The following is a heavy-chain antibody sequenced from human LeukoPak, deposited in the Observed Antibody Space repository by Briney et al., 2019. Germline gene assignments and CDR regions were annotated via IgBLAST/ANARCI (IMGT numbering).Heavy chain of an antibody. CDR1: GFTFSDYY. CDR2: ISSSGSTI. CDR3: TRERVRGYSYGDPGY. V-gene: IGHV3-11*01. Sequence: GGSLRLSCAASGFTFSDYYMSWIRQAPGKGLEWVSYISSSGSTIYYADSVKGRFTISRDNAKNSLYLQMKSLKTEDTAAYYCTRERVRGYSYGDPGYWGQGTLVTVSS. J-gene: IGHJ4*02. D-gene: IGHD5-18*01.